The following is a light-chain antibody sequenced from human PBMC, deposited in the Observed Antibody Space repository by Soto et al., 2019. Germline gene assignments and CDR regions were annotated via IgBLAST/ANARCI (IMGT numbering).Light chain of an antibody. CDR3: SSHASSSTLYV. V-gene: IGLV2-14*02. J-gene: IGLJ1*01. Sequence: QSALAQPASVSGSPGQSITISCTGTRSDVGSYNLVSWYQQHPGKAPKLMTYEGGKRPAGVSDRFSASKSGITASLTISGLQPEDEADYYCSSHASSSTLYVFGTGTKVTVL. CDR1: RSDVGSYNL. CDR2: EGG.